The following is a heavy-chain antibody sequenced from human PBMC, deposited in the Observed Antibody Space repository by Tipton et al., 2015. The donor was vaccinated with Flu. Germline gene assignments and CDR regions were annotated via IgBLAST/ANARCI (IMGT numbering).Heavy chain of an antibody. CDR3: ARAGSGWCLFIN. Sequence: GLVKPSETLSLTCTVSGVSISSHYWSWIRQPAGKGLEWIGRIYYSGGSTGYNPSLKSRVTVSLDTSKNQFSLKLTSVTAADRAVYYCARAGSGWCLFINWGQGTLVTVSS. CDR1: GVSISSHY. J-gene: IGHJ4*02. CDR2: IYYSGGST. V-gene: IGHV4-4*07. D-gene: IGHD6-19*01.